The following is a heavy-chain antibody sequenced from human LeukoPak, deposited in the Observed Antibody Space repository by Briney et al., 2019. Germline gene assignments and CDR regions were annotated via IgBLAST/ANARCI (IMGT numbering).Heavy chain of an antibody. CDR3: ARGTTYQRHDY. D-gene: IGHD2-2*01. Sequence: GGSLRLSCAASGFTFSTYAMSWVRQAPGKGLEWVSAISGSGGSTYYADSVKGRFTISRDNSKNTLYLQMNSLRAEDTALYYCARGTTYQRHDYWGQGTLVTVSS. CDR1: GFTFSTYA. V-gene: IGHV3-23*01. CDR2: ISGSGGST. J-gene: IGHJ4*02.